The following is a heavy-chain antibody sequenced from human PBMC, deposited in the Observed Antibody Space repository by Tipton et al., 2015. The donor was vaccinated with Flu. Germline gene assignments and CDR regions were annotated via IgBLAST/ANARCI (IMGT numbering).Heavy chain of an antibody. CDR3: ASHYGSGSNNWPDP. CDR1: GFSVSSNY. CDR2: IYSGGST. J-gene: IGHJ5*02. V-gene: IGHV3-53*01. D-gene: IGHD3-10*01. Sequence: QLVQSGGGLIQRGGSLRLSCGVSGFSVSSNYMTWVRQAPGKGLEWVSVIYSGGSTYSADSVKGRFTISRDNSKNTLYLQMNSLRAEDTAVYYCASHYGSGSNNWPDPCVQGTLVTVSS.